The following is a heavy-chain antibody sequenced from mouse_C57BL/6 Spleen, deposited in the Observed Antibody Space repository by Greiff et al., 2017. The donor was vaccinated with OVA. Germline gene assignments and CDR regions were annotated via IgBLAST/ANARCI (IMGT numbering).Heavy chain of an antibody. CDR2: IHPNSGST. J-gene: IGHJ4*01. CDR3: ARGAITTVEVYAMDY. D-gene: IGHD1-1*01. CDR1: GYTFTSYW. V-gene: IGHV1-64*01. Sequence: QVHVKQPGAELVKPGASVKLSCKASGYTFTSYWMHWVKQRPGQGLEWIGMIHPNSGSTNYNEKFKSKATLTVDKSSSTAYMQLSSLTSEDSAVYYCARGAITTVEVYAMDYWGQGTSVTVSS.